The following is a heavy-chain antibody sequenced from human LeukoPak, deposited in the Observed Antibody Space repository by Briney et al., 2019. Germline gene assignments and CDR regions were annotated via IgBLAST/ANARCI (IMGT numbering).Heavy chain of an antibody. D-gene: IGHD2-2*02. CDR2: ISSSSSYI. CDR1: GFTFSSYS. Sequence: GGSLRLSCAASGFTFSSYSMNWVRQAPGKGLEWVSSISSSSSYIYYAESVKGRFTISRDNAKNSLYLQMNSLRAEDTAVYYCARDLAVYCSSTSCHNIDYWGQGTLVTVSS. V-gene: IGHV3-21*01. J-gene: IGHJ4*02. CDR3: ARDLAVYCSSTSCHNIDY.